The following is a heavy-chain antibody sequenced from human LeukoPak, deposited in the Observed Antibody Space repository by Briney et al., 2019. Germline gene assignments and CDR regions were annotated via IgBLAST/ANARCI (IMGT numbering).Heavy chain of an antibody. D-gene: IGHD1-26*01. Sequence: GRSLRLSCAASGFTFSSYAMHWVRQAPGKGLEWVAVISYDGSNKYYADSVKGRFTISRDNSKNTLYLQMNSLRAEDTAVYYCARQWELPGGFDYWGQGTLVTVSS. V-gene: IGHV3-30-3*01. CDR2: ISYDGSNK. CDR1: GFTFSSYA. CDR3: ARQWELPGGFDY. J-gene: IGHJ4*02.